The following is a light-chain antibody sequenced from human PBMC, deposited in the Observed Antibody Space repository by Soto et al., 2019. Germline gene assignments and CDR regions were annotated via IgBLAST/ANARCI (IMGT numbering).Light chain of an antibody. J-gene: IGLJ1*01. Sequence: QSVLTQPPSVSGAPGQRVTISCTGSSSNIGAGYDVHWYQQLPATAPKLLIYGNNNRPSGVPDRFSGSKSGTSASPAITGLQAEDEADYYCQSYDSSLSGYVFGTGTRSPS. CDR3: QSYDSSLSGYV. V-gene: IGLV1-40*01. CDR1: SSNIGAGYD. CDR2: GNN.